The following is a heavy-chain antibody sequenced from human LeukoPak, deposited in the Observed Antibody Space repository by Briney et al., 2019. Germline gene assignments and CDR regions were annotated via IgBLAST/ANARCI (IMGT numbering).Heavy chain of an antibody. V-gene: IGHV3-23*01. CDR2: ISGSGGST. J-gene: IGHJ6*02. CDR3: AKEITPVPPRNYGMDV. D-gene: IGHD1-1*01. CDR1: GFTFSSYA. Sequence: GGSLRLSCAASGFTFSSYAMSWVRQAPGKGLEWVSAISGSGGSTYYADSVKGRFTISRDNSKNTLYLQMNSLRAEDTAVYYCAKEITPVPPRNYGMDVWGQGTTVTVSS.